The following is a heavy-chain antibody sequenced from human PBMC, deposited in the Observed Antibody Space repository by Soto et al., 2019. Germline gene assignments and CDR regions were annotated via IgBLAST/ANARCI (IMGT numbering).Heavy chain of an antibody. CDR2: ISDRGGST. Sequence: GGSLRRSCAASGFTLSNFAMSWVRQAPGKGLEWVAVISDRGGSTDYAASVKGRFTISRGKSNNRVYLQMNNLRAEDTAVYYSARDAYSYARRGYYRFDQWGQGTLVTLSS. V-gene: IGHV3-23*01. J-gene: IGHJ4*02. CDR1: GFTLSNFA. CDR3: ARDAYSYARRGYYRFDQ. D-gene: IGHD3-22*01.